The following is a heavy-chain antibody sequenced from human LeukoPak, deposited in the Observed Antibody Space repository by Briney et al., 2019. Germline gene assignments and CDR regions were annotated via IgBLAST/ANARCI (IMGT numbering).Heavy chain of an antibody. V-gene: IGHV3-23*01. CDR1: GFTFSSYA. J-gene: IGHJ4*02. D-gene: IGHD1-26*01. Sequence: GGSLRLSCAASGFTFSSYAMSWVRQAPGKGLEWVSAISGSGGSTYYADSVKGRFTISRDNSKNTLYLQMNSLRAEDTAVYYCARSWWELRQPIDYWGQGTLVTVSS. CDR3: ARSWWELRQPIDY. CDR2: ISGSGGST.